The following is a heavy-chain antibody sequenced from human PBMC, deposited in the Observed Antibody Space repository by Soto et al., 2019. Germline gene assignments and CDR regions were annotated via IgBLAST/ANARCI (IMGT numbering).Heavy chain of an antibody. CDR2: ISAYNGNT. Sequence: QVQLVQSGTEVKKPGASVKVSCKASGYTFTSYGIIWVRQAPGQGLEWMGWISAYNGNTNYAQKFQGRVTMTTDTSTSTAYMEMRSLRSDDTAVYYCARAAYEILTGYYRRWGQGTLVTVSS. CDR3: ARAAYEILTGYYRR. D-gene: IGHD3-9*01. V-gene: IGHV1-18*01. CDR1: GYTFTSYG. J-gene: IGHJ4*02.